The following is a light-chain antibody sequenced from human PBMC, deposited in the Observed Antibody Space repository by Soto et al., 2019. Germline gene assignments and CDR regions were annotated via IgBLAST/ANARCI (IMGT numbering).Light chain of an antibody. CDR2: AAS. Sequence: DIQMSQSPSSLSASVGDRVTITCRASQGISSWLAWYQQKPGVAPKLLISAASTLHSGVPLRFSGSGSGTDFTLTISSLQPEDFATYYCQQANSFPWTFGQGTKVDIK. CDR3: QQANSFPWT. V-gene: IGKV1-12*01. J-gene: IGKJ1*01. CDR1: QGISSW.